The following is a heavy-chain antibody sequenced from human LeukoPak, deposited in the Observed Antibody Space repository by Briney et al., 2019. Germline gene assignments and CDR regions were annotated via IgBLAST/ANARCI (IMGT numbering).Heavy chain of an antibody. V-gene: IGHV3-21*01. D-gene: IGHD6-13*01. CDR2: ISSSSSYI. J-gene: IGHJ4*02. Sequence: GGSLRLSCAASGFTFSSYSMNWVRQAPGKGLEWVSSISSSSSYIYYADSVKGRFTISRDNAKNSLYLQMNSLRAEDTAVYYCARDGIAAAGIYFNYWGQGTLVTVPS. CDR1: GFTFSSYS. CDR3: ARDGIAAAGIYFNY.